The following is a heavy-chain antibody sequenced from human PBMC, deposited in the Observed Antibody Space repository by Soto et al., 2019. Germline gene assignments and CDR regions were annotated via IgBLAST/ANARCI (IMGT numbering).Heavy chain of an antibody. Sequence: ASVKVSCKASGYTFTGYYMHWVRQAPGQGLEWMGWINPNSGGTNYAQKFQGRVTMTRDTSISTAYMELSRLRSDDTAVYYCARDGAYDFWSGYSLGMDVWGQGTTVTV. CDR1: GYTFTGYY. V-gene: IGHV1-2*02. D-gene: IGHD3-3*01. CDR3: ARDGAYDFWSGYSLGMDV. CDR2: INPNSGGT. J-gene: IGHJ6*02.